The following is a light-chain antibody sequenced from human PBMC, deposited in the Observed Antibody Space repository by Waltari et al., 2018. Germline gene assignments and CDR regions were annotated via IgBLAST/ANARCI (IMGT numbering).Light chain of an antibody. Sequence: QSALTQPASVSGSPGQSITISCTGSSPDLGSSTLVSWYQHHPDKAPKLPIYEGTEPPSGISHRFSGSKSGNTASLTISGLQTADEADYYCSSFSGSSNPVVFGRGTKLTVL. CDR3: SSFSGSSNPVV. J-gene: IGLJ2*01. CDR2: EGT. V-gene: IGLV2-14*02. CDR1: SPDLGSSTL.